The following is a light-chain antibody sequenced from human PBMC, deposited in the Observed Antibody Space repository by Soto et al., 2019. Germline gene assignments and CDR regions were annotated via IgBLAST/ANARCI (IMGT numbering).Light chain of an antibody. CDR1: SSDVGGYNY. CDR2: EVS. Sequence: QSALAQPASVSGSPGQSITISCTGTSSDVGGYNYVSWYQQHPGKAPKLMIYEVSRRPSGVSNRFSGSKSGNTASLTISGLQADDEAHYYCSSYVIGSTPWVFGGGTKVTVL. J-gene: IGLJ3*02. CDR3: SSYVIGSTPWV. V-gene: IGLV2-14*03.